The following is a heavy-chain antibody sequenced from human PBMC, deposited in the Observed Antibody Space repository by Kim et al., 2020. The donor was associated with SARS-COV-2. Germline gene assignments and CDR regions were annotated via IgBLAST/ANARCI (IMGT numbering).Heavy chain of an antibody. D-gene: IGHD5-12*01. Sequence: NYNQSLKSRLTISLDTSKNQFSLTLKSVTAADRAIYYCARDPGGYDRNFDYWGQGTLVTVSS. J-gene: IGHJ4*02. V-gene: IGHV4-34*09. CDR3: ARDPGGYDRNFDY.